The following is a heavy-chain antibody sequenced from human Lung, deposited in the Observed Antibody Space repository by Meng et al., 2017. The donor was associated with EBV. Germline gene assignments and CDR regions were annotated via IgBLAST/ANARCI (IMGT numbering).Heavy chain of an antibody. CDR2: INTNTGNP. CDR1: GYTFINYA. CDR3: ARVAPSGYRYFDD. J-gene: IGHJ4*02. V-gene: IGHV7-4-1*02. D-gene: IGHD3-3*01. Sequence: QVQLVQSGSELKKPGASVTVSCKASGYTFINYAMNWVRQAPGQGLEWMGWINTNTGNPTYAQGFTRRFVFSLDTSFRTAYLQISSLKAEDTAVYYCARVAPSGYRYFDDLGQGTLGTVSS.